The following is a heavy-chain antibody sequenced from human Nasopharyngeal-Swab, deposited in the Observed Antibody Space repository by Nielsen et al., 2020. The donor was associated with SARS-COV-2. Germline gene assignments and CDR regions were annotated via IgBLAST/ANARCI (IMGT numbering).Heavy chain of an antibody. J-gene: IGHJ3*02. D-gene: IGHD3-22*01. V-gene: IGHV3-66*01. Sequence: GEFLKISCAASGFTVSSNYMSWVRQAPGKGLEWVSVIYSGGSTYYADSVKGRFTISRDNSKNTLYLQMNSLRAEDTAVYYCARDPVVNAFDIWGQGTMVTVSS. CDR3: ARDPVVNAFDI. CDR2: IYSGGST. CDR1: GFTVSSNY.